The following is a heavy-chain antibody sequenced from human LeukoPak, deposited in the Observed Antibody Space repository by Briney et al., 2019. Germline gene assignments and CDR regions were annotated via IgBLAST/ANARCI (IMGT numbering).Heavy chain of an antibody. CDR1: GVSISSYY. CDR2: IYYSGST. V-gene: IGHV4-59*01. Sequence: SETLSLTCTVSGVSISSYYWTWLRQPPGEGLEWIGYIYYSGSTNYNPSLKSRVTISVDPSKNQFPLKLSSVTAADTAVYYCARALQPGVYAFDIWGQGTMVTVSS. J-gene: IGHJ3*02. D-gene: IGHD6-13*01. CDR3: ARALQPGVYAFDI.